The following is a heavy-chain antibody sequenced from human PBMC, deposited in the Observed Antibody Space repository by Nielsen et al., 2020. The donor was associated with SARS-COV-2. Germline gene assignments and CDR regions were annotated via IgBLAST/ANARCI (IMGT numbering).Heavy chain of an antibody. V-gene: IGHV3-23*01. D-gene: IGHD1-14*01. Sequence: GESLKISCVGSGFSFSKFAINWVRQAPGKGLEWVAAISGSGYSTYYADSVKGRFTISRDNAKNSLYLQMRGMTAEDTAVYYCARTLGADFDYWGQGTLVTVSP. CDR1: GFSFSKFA. J-gene: IGHJ4*02. CDR3: ARTLGADFDY. CDR2: ISGSGYST.